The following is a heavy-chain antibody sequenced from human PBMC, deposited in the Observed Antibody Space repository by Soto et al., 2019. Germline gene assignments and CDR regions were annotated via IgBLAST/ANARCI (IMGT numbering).Heavy chain of an antibody. V-gene: IGHV3-21*01. Sequence: GGSLRLSCAASGFTFSSYSMNWVRQAPGKGLEWVSSISSSSSYIYYADSVKGRFTISRDNAKNSLYLQMNSLRAEDTAVYYCARDYGTDYDCWSGYYYYYYGMDVWGQGTTVTVSS. CDR1: GFTFSSYS. CDR3: ARDYGTDYDCWSGYYYYYYGMDV. J-gene: IGHJ6*02. D-gene: IGHD3-3*01. CDR2: ISSSSSYI.